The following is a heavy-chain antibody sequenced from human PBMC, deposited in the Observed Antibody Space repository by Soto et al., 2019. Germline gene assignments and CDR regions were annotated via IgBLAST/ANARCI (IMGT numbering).Heavy chain of an antibody. Sequence: QVQLQESGPGLVKPSQTLSLTCTVSGGSISSGDYYWSWIRQPPGKGLEWIGYIYYSGSTYYNPSRKSRVTIAVDTSNNQFSLKLSSVTAADTAVYYCASSYGSGSYYRRRGMTALSYWGQGTLVTVSS. CDR2: IYYSGST. CDR1: GGSISSGDYY. J-gene: IGHJ4*02. V-gene: IGHV4-30-4*01. D-gene: IGHD3-10*01. CDR3: ASSYGSGSYYRRRGMTALSY.